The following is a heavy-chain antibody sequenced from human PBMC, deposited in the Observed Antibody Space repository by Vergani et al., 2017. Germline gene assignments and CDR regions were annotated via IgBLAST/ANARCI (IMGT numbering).Heavy chain of an antibody. J-gene: IGHJ4*02. V-gene: IGHV1-2*05. D-gene: IGHD3-22*01. CDR1: GYTFTGYY. Sequence: QVQLVQSGAEVQKPGASVKVSCKASGYTFTGYYMHWVRQAPGQGLEWMGRINPNSGGTNYAQKFQGRVTMTRDTSISTAYMELSRLRSDDTVVYYCARGWWDLRYDSSGYLYYFDYWGQGTLVTVSS. CDR3: ARGWWDLRYDSSGYLYYFDY. CDR2: INPNSGGT.